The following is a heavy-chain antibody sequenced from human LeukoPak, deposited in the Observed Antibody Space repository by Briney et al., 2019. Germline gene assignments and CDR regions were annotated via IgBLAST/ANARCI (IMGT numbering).Heavy chain of an antibody. CDR2: INSDGSTT. V-gene: IGHV3-74*01. J-gene: IGHJ6*03. D-gene: IGHD4-17*01. CDR1: GFTFSGYW. Sequence: PGGSLRLSCAASGFTFSGYWMHWVRQAPGKGLVWISRINSDGSTTNYAGSVKGRFTISRDNAKKTLYLQMNSLRAEDTAVYYCASRATVSTWAYYHYYMDVWGRGTTVTVSS. CDR3: ASRATVSTWAYYHYYMDV.